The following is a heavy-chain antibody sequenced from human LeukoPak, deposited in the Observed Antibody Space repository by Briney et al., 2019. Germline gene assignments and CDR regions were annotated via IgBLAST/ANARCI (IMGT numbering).Heavy chain of an antibody. Sequence: GASVKVSCKASGYTFTNHDINWVRQASGQGLEWMGWMNPKSGNTGYLQKFQGRVTITRDTSMSTAFMELSRLTSEDTAVYYCARGVNSQGTAMVLFDSWGQGSLVIVSA. J-gene: IGHJ4*02. D-gene: IGHD5-18*01. CDR3: ARGVNSQGTAMVLFDS. CDR2: MNPKSGNT. CDR1: GYTFTNHD. V-gene: IGHV1-8*01.